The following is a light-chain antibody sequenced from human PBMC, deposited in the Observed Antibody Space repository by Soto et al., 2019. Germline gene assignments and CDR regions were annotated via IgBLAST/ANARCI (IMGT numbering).Light chain of an antibody. Sequence: DIQMTQSPSTLSAGVGDRVTITCRASQRINTYLNWYQQKPGKAPTLLIYAASNLQSGVPSRFSGGGSGTDFTLTINTLQPDDFATYFCQQWYTSPRTFGQGTKVEIK. CDR2: AAS. J-gene: IGKJ1*01. CDR3: QQWYTSPRT. CDR1: QRINTY. V-gene: IGKV1-39*01.